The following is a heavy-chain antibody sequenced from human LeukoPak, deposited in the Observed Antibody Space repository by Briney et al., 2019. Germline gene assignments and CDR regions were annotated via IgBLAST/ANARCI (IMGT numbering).Heavy chain of an antibody. D-gene: IGHD6-19*01. Sequence: WASVKVSCKASGYTFTSYGISWVRQAPGQGLEWMGGIIPIFGTANYAQKFQGRATITADESTSTAYMELSSLRSEDTAVYYCARVGSSGWYNYFDYWGQGTLVTVSS. V-gene: IGHV1-69*13. CDR2: IIPIFGTA. CDR3: ARVGSSGWYNYFDY. J-gene: IGHJ4*02. CDR1: GYTFTSYG.